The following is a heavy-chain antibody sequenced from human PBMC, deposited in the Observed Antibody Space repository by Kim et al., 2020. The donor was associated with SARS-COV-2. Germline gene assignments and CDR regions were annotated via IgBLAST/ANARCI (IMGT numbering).Heavy chain of an antibody. CDR3: AKDGCRVVVAATCGMDV. J-gene: IGHJ6*02. V-gene: IGHV3-23*01. CDR2: ISGSGGST. CDR1: GFTFSSYA. Sequence: GGSLRLSCAASGFTFSSYAMSWVRQAPGKGLEWVSAISGSGGSTYYADSVKGRFTISRGNSKNTLYLQMNSLRAEDTAVYYCAKDGCRVVVAATCGMDVWGQGTTVTISS. D-gene: IGHD2-15*01.